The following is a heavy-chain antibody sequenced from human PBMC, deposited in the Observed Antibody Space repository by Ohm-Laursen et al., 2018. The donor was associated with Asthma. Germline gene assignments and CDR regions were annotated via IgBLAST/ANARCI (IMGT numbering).Heavy chain of an antibody. Sequence: SDTLSLTWAVSGGSVSGYDWSWVRQAPGRELEWIAYIQSSGGANYNPSLQSRVTLSLDTSKNQVSLKLSSVTAADTAVYYCARDWIAARLFDYWGQGTLVTVSS. J-gene: IGHJ4*02. D-gene: IGHD6-6*01. CDR3: ARDWIAARLFDY. CDR1: GGSVSGYD. CDR2: IQSSGGA. V-gene: IGHV4-59*02.